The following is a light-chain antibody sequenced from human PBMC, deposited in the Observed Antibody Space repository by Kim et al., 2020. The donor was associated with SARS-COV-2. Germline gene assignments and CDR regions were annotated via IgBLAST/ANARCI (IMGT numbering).Light chain of an antibody. V-gene: IGLV3-1*01. CDR3: QAWDSSTAI. J-gene: IGLJ2*01. CDR2: QDN. Sequence: SPGQTASLPCSGDKLGEKYTCWYQQKPSQTPVLVIYQDNKRPSGIPERFSGSNSGNTATLTISGTQAMDEADYYCQAWDSSTAIFGGGTQLTVL. CDR1: KLGEKY.